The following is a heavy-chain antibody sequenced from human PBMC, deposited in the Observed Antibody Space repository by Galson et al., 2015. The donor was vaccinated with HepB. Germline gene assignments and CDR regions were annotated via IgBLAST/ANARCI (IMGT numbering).Heavy chain of an antibody. D-gene: IGHD6-19*01. J-gene: IGHJ4*02. Sequence: SLRLSCAASGFTFSSYAMSWVRQAPGKGLEWVSAISGSGGSTYYADSVKGRFTISRDNSKNTLYLQMNSLRAEDTAVYYCAKDPSAADNGWYRYYFDYWGQGTLVTVSS. CDR2: ISGSGGST. CDR1: GFTFSSYA. CDR3: AKDPSAADNGWYRYYFDY. V-gene: IGHV3-23*01.